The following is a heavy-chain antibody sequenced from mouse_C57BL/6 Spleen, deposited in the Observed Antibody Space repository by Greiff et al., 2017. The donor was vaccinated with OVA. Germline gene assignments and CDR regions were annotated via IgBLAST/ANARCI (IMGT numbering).Heavy chain of an antibody. CDR1: GYTFTSYW. CDR3: ARGHYRSSSSFAC. CDR2: IHPSSGYT. D-gene: IGHD1-1*01. V-gene: IGHV1-7*01. J-gene: IGHJ3*01. Sequence: QVQLKESGAELANPGASVQLSCKASGYTFTSYWMHWVKQRHGQSLEWIGYIHPSSGYTKYNQKFKDKATLTADKSSSTAYMQLSILTYEYSAVYYCARGHYRSSSSFACWGQVTLVTVSA.